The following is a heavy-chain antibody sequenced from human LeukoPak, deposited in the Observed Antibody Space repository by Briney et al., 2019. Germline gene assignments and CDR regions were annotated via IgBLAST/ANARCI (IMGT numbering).Heavy chain of an antibody. Sequence: ASVNVSFTASGYTFTVYYMHWVRQAPGQGLEWMGWINPNSGGTNYAQKFQGRVTMTRDTSISTAYMELSRLRSDDTAVYYCARSVLRYFDWLSPLDYWGQGTLVTVSS. CDR2: INPNSGGT. CDR1: GYTFTVYY. V-gene: IGHV1-2*02. D-gene: IGHD3-9*01. CDR3: ARSVLRYFDWLSPLDY. J-gene: IGHJ4*02.